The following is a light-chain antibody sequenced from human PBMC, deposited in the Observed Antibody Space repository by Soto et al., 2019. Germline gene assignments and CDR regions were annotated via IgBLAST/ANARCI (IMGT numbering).Light chain of an antibody. CDR1: SSDVGGYNY. CDR3: SSYTFTTSTVA. V-gene: IGLV2-14*01. CDR2: EVD. Sequence: QSALTQPASVSGSPGQSITISCTGTSSDVGGYNYVSWYQQHPGKAPKLMIYEVDNRPSGVSNRFSGSKSGNTASLTISGLQAEDEADYYCSSYTFTTSTVAFGGGTKLTVL. J-gene: IGLJ3*02.